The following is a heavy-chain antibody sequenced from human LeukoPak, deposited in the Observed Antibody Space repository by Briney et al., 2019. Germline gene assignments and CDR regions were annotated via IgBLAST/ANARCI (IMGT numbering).Heavy chain of an antibody. J-gene: IGHJ4*02. CDR3: ARGEPSGRPGIAFDD. CDR1: GGCISSQY. V-gene: IGHV4-59*11. Sequence: SETLSLTCTVSGGCISSQYCSWLRQPPGKGLEWIGHFHDTESTNYNPSLKSRVSISVDTSKKQISLKLTSVTAADTALYYCARGEPSGRPGIAFDDWGQGTLVTVSS. D-gene: IGHD1-26*01. CDR2: FHDTEST.